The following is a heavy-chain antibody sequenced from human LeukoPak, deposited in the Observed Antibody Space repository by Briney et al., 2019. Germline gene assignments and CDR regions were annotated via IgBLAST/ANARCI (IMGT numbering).Heavy chain of an antibody. CDR2: ISAYNGNT. V-gene: IGHV1-18*01. J-gene: IGHJ1*01. Sequence: GASVKVSCKASGYTFTSYGISWVRQAPGQGLEWMGWISAYNGNTNYAQKLQGRVTMTTDTSTSTAYMELSRLRSDDTAVYYCARGAGLIGYCSSTSCYEPEYFQHWGQGTLVTVSS. CDR1: GYTFTSYG. CDR3: ARGAGLIGYCSSTSCYEPEYFQH. D-gene: IGHD2-2*01.